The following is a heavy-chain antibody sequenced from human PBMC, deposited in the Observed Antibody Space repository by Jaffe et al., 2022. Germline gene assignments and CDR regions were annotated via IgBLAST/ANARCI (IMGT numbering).Heavy chain of an antibody. CDR3: AKDRTVEAAAGINGAFDI. CDR1: GFTFDDYA. Sequence: EVQLVESGGGLVQPGRSLRLSCAASGFTFDDYAMHWVRQAPGKGLEWVSGISWNSGSIGYADSVKGRFTISRDNAKNSLYLQMNSLRAEDTALYYCAKDRTVEAAAGINGAFDIWGQGTMVTVSS. V-gene: IGHV3-9*01. J-gene: IGHJ3*02. CDR2: ISWNSGSI. D-gene: IGHD6-13*01.